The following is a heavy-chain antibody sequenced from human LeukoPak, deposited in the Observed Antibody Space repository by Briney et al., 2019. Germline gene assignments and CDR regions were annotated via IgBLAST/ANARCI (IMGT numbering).Heavy chain of an antibody. J-gene: IGHJ4*02. V-gene: IGHV3-23*01. Sequence: PGASLRLSCAASGFIFSNYAMSWVRQARGKGREWVSAITGSGDTTYYADSVKGRFTISRDNSKNTLYVEMNTLRAEDTAVYYCAKWGDYDILTGYYVSDFWGQGTLVTVSS. CDR2: ITGSGDTT. CDR3: AKWGDYDILTGYYVSDF. D-gene: IGHD3-9*01. CDR1: GFIFSNYA.